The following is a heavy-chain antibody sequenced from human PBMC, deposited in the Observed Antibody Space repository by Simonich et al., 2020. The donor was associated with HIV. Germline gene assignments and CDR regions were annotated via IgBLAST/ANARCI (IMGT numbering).Heavy chain of an antibody. J-gene: IGHJ4*02. D-gene: IGHD2-15*01. CDR3: ATLGYCSGGSCSYFDY. CDR1: GFTFSSYE. Sequence: CAASGFTFSSYEMNWVRQAPGTGLEWVSYISSSGSPIYYADSVKGRFTISRDNAKNSLYLQMNSLRAEDTAVYYCATLGYCSGGSCSYFDYWGQGTLVIVSS. V-gene: IGHV3-48*03. CDR2: ISSSGSPI.